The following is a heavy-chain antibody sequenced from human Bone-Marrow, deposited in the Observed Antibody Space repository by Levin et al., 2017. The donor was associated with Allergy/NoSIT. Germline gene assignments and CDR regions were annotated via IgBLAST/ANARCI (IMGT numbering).Heavy chain of an antibody. CDR3: ARANYDNTGEALDI. V-gene: IGHV1-2*02. Sequence: EASVKVSCTASGYTFGDYYLHWERQAPGQGPEWMGWIKPSNGATSFAQKFQGRVTMTRDTSISTAYMELRRLRSDDSAVYYCARANYDNTGEALDIWGLGTMLTVSS. J-gene: IGHJ3*02. CDR2: IKPSNGAT. D-gene: IGHD3-22*01. CDR1: GYTFGDYY.